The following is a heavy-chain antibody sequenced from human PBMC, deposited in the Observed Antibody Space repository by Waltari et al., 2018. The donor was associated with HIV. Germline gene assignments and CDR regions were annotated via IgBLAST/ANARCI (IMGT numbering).Heavy chain of an antibody. Sequence: EVQLVESGGGLFQPGESLRLSCAASGATFSSAWLSWVPQAPGKGLEWVANIKPDGSETYYVDSVKGRFTISRDNAKTSLYLQMNSLRAEDTAVYFCAREYFYESSGYYYRSTFDYWGQGTLVTVSS. J-gene: IGHJ4*02. CDR3: AREYFYESSGYYYRSTFDY. CDR2: IKPDGSET. D-gene: IGHD3-22*01. V-gene: IGHV3-7*01. CDR1: GATFSSAW.